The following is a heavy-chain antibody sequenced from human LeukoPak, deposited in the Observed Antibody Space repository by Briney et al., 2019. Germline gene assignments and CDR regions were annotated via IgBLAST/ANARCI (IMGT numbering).Heavy chain of an antibody. Sequence: GGSLRLSCAASGFTFSSYWMHWVRQAPGKGLVWVSHINSDGSSTTYADSVKGRFTISRANAKNTLYLQMNSLRAEDTAVYYCARDRRGVAGGYWGQGTLVIVSS. V-gene: IGHV3-74*01. CDR3: ARDRRGVAGGY. J-gene: IGHJ4*02. CDR1: GFTFSSYW. CDR2: INSDGSST. D-gene: IGHD6-19*01.